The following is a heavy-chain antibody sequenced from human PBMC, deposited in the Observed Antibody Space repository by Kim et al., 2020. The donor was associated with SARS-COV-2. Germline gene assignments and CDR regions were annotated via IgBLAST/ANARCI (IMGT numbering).Heavy chain of an antibody. V-gene: IGHV3-48*03. D-gene: IGHD1-20*01. CDR2: ISSSGSTI. J-gene: IGHJ4*02. CDR3: ARAVYNWNDISPFNFDY. CDR1: GFTFSSYE. Sequence: GGSLRLSCAASGFTFSSYEMNWVRQAPGKGLEWVSYISSSGSTIYYADSVKGRFTISRDNAKNSLYLQMNSLRAEDTAVYYCARAVYNWNDISPFNFDYWGQGTLVTVSS.